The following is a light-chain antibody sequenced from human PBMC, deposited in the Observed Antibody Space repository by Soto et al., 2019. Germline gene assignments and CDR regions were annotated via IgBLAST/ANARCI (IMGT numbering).Light chain of an antibody. V-gene: IGKV3-11*01. CDR2: DAS. Sequence: IVLTQSPATLSVSPGERATLSCRASQSVSSSLVWYQQKPGQPPRLLIYDASNRATAIPARFSGSGSVTDFSLTISSLEPDDFAVYYCQQRNTWPFTFGPGTKVDIK. CDR1: QSVSSS. CDR3: QQRNTWPFT. J-gene: IGKJ3*01.